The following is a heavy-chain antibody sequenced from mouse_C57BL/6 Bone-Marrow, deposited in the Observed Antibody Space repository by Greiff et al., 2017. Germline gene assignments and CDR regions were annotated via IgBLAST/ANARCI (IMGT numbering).Heavy chain of an antibody. CDR3: ERRGYDEEGAMDY. D-gene: IGHD2-2*01. V-gene: IGHV1-53*01. Sequence: QVQLQQPGTELVKPGASVKLSCKASGYTFTSYWMHWVKQRPGQGLEWIGNINPSNGGTNSNETFNSKATLTVDNSSSTAYMQLSSLTSEDAAVYYGERRGYDEEGAMDYWGQGTSVTVSS. CDR1: GYTFTSYW. CDR2: INPSNGGT. J-gene: IGHJ4*01.